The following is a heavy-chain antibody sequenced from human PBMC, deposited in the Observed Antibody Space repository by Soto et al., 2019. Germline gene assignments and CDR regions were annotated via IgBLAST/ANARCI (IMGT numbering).Heavy chain of an antibody. V-gene: IGHV3-21*01. D-gene: IGHD5-18*01. CDR1: GFTFSSYS. CDR3: AANHPYSYGTFDY. CDR2: ISSSSSYI. Sequence: GGSLRLSCAASGFTFSSYSMNWVRQAPGKGLEWVSSISSSSSYIYYADSVKGRFTISRDNAKNSLYLQMNSLRAEDTAVYYCAANHPYSYGTFDYWGQGTLVTVSS. J-gene: IGHJ4*02.